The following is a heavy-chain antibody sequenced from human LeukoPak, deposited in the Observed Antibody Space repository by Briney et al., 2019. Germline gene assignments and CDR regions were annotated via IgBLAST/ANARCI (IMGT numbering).Heavy chain of an antibody. CDR2: IKEDGSEK. V-gene: IGHV3-7*01. CDR3: AKVSLNMVNDAFDI. Sequence: GGSLRLSCAASGFTFSSHWMTWVRQAPGKGLEWVANIKEDGSEKYYVDSVKGRFTISRDNSKNTLYLQMNGLRAEDTAMYYCAKVSLNMVNDAFDIWGQGTMVSVSS. CDR1: GFTFSSHW. D-gene: IGHD4/OR15-4a*01. J-gene: IGHJ3*02.